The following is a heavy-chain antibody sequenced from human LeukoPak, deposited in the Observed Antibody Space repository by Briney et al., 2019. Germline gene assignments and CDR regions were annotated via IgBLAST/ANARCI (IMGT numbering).Heavy chain of an antibody. Sequence: ASVKVSCKASGYTFINNWMHWVRQAPGQGLEWVGWISAYNGNTNYAQKLQGRVTMTTDTSTSTAYMELRSLRSDDTAVYYCARGLGYSNSWYIFDPWGQGTLVTVSS. CDR3: ARGLGYSNSWYIFDP. J-gene: IGHJ5*02. CDR1: GYTFINNW. CDR2: ISAYNGNT. D-gene: IGHD6-13*01. V-gene: IGHV1-18*01.